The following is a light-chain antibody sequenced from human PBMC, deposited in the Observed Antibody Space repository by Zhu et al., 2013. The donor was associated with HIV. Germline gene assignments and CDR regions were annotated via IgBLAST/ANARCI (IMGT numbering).Light chain of an antibody. Sequence: QSVLTQPPSVSAAPGQRVTISCSGSNSNIGLNYVSWYQLFPGTAPKLLIHDNNQRPSGIPDRFSGSKSGASGTLAIAGLQPGDEADYYCHSFDSSLGGSAFGGGTKLTVL. CDR1: NSNIGLNY. CDR3: HSFDSSLGGSA. CDR2: DNN. V-gene: IGLV1-51*01. J-gene: IGLJ3*02.